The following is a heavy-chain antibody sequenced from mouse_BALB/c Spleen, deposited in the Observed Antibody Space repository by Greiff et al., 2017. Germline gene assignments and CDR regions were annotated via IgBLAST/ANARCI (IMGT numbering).Heavy chain of an antibody. CDR3: ARGYRYLYYFDY. CDR2: INSNGGST. D-gene: IGHD2-14*01. J-gene: IGHJ2*01. V-gene: IGHV5-6-3*01. Sequence: EVQGVESGGGLVQPGGSLKLSCAASGFTFSSYGMSWVRQTPDKRLELVATINSNGGSTYYPDSVKGRFTISRDNAKNTLYLQMSSLKSEDTAMYYCARGYRYLYYFDYWGQGTTLTVSS. CDR1: GFTFSSYG.